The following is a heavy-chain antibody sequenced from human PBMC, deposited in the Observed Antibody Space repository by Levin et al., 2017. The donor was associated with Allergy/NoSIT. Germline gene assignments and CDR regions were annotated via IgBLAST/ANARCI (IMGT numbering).Heavy chain of an antibody. CDR2: ISFNGDKK. Sequence: TGGSLRLSCAASGFVFTLYGLHWVRQAPGKGLEWVAFISFNGDKKFYVDSVKGRFTVSRDNLKNTLYLHMDSLRSEDTAVYHCARAGYYGLGTSALSHWGQGTLVSVSS. CDR3: ARAGYYGLGTSALSH. V-gene: IGHV3-30*03. D-gene: IGHD3-10*01. J-gene: IGHJ4*02. CDR1: GFVFTLYG.